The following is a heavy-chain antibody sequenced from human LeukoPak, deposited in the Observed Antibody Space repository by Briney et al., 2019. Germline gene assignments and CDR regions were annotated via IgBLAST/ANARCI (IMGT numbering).Heavy chain of an antibody. J-gene: IGHJ4*02. D-gene: IGHD5-24*01. V-gene: IGHV1-18*01. Sequence: VASVKVSCKASGYIFTSHGISWVRQAPGQGLEWMGWISAYNGNTNYAQKLQGRVTVTTDTSTSTAYMELRSLTPDDTAVYYCASVRGRDGTYYFDYWGQGTLVTVSS. CDR3: ASVRGRDGTYYFDY. CDR1: GYIFTSHG. CDR2: ISAYNGNT.